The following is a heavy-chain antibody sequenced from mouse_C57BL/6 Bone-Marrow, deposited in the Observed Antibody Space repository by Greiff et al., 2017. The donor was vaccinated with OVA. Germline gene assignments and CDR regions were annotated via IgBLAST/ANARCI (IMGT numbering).Heavy chain of an antibody. CDR1: GFNIKDDY. Sequence: EVQLQESGAELVRPGASVKLSCTASGFNIKDDYMHWVKQRPEQGLEWIGWIDPENGDTEYASKFQGKATITADTSSNTAYLQLSSLTSEDTAVYYCTRGLRRRFAYWGQGTLVTVSA. J-gene: IGHJ3*01. D-gene: IGHD2-4*01. CDR3: TRGLRRRFAY. V-gene: IGHV14-4*01. CDR2: IDPENGDT.